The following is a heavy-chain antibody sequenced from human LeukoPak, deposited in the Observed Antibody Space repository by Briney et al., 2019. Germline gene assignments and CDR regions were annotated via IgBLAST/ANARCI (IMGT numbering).Heavy chain of an antibody. V-gene: IGHV3-21*01. CDR1: GFTFSSYS. CDR3: ASLTPDCSGGSCYFDY. D-gene: IGHD2-15*01. Sequence: GGSLRLSCAASGFTFSSYSMNWVRQAPGKGLEWVSSISSSSSYIYYADSVKGRFTISRDNAKDSLYLQMNSLRAEDTAVYYCASLTPDCSGGSCYFDYWGQGTLVTVSS. CDR2: ISSSSSYI. J-gene: IGHJ4*02.